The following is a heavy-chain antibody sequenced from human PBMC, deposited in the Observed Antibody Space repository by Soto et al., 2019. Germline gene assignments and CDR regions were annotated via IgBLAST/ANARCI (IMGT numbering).Heavy chain of an antibody. CDR2: ISYDGSNK. V-gene: IGHV3-30-3*01. CDR1: GFTFSSYA. Sequence: QVQLVESGGGVVQPGRSLRLCCAASGFTFSSYAMHWVRQAPGKGLEWVAVISYDGSNKYYADSVKGRFTISRDNSKNTLYLQMNSLRAEDTAVYYCAREDTITMIVVATPDYWGQGTLVTVSS. CDR3: AREDTITMIVVATPDY. J-gene: IGHJ4*02. D-gene: IGHD3-22*01.